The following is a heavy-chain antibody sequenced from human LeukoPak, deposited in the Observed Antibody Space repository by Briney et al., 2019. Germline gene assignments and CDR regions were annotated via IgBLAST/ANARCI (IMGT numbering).Heavy chain of an antibody. CDR2: IIPILGIA. CDR3: AKGGTGYCSRTSCLYYFDY. J-gene: IGHJ4*02. V-gene: IGHV1-69*04. D-gene: IGHD2-2*01. CDR1: GGTFSSYA. Sequence: SVKVSCKASGGTFSSYAISWVRQAPGQGLEWMGRIIPILGIANYAQKFQGRVTITADKSTSTAYMELSSLRSEDTAVYYCAKGGTGYCSRTSCLYYFDYWGQGTLVTVSS.